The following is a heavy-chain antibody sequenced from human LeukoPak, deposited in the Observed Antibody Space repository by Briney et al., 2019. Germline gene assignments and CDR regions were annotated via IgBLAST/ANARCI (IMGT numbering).Heavy chain of an antibody. Sequence: ASVKVSCRASGYTFTSYGISWVRQAPGQGLEWMGWISAYNGNTNYAQKLQGRVTMTTDTSTSTAYMELRSLRSDDTAVYYCARDPASPHYDFWSGYSYDAFDIWGQGTMVTVSS. D-gene: IGHD3-3*01. CDR3: ARDPASPHYDFWSGYSYDAFDI. J-gene: IGHJ3*02. V-gene: IGHV1-18*01. CDR1: GYTFTSYG. CDR2: ISAYNGNT.